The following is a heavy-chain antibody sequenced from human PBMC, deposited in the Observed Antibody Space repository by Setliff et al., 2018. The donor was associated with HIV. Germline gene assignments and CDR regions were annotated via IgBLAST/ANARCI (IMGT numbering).Heavy chain of an antibody. CDR3: ARAQDAFDI. CDR2: IYYSGST. J-gene: IGHJ3*02. CDR1: GDSISNYF. Sequence: SETLSLTCTVSGDSISNYFWNWIRQPPGKGLEWIGYIYYSGSTTYNPSLRSRVTISVDTSKNQFSLNLRSVTAADTAVCYCARAQDAFDIWGQGTMVTVSS. V-gene: IGHV4-59*01.